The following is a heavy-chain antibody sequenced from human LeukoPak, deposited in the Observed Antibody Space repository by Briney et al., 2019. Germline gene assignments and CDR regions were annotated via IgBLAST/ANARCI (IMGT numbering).Heavy chain of an antibody. CDR2: IYSGGST. CDR1: GFTVRRNY. J-gene: IGHJ4*02. D-gene: IGHD4-11*01. Sequence: GGSLRLSCAPSGFTVRRNYMSWVRQPPGKGLEGASVIYSGGSTYYTDSVKGRFTISRDNSKNTLYLQMNSLRAEDTAVYYCASSPIYSILDYWGQGTLVTVSS. V-gene: IGHV3-66*02. CDR3: ASSPIYSILDY.